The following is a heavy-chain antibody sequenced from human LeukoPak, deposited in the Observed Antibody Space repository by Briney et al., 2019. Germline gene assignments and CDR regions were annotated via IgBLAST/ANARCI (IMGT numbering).Heavy chain of an antibody. CDR3: ARVGKLQYYMDV. CDR2: IYNSGST. J-gene: IGHJ6*03. Sequence: SETLSLTCTVSGGSISSYYWSWIRQPPGKGLEWIGYIYNSGSTNYNTSLKSRVTISVDTSKNQFSLKLSSVTAADTAVYYCARVGKLQYYMDVWGKGTTVTVSS. CDR1: GGSISSYY. V-gene: IGHV4-59*01. D-gene: IGHD4-11*01.